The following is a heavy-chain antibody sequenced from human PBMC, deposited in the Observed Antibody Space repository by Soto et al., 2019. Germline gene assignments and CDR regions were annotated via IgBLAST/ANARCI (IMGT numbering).Heavy chain of an antibody. CDR3: ARAGDTMVRGVIIMNYYGMDV. CDR1: GYSISSGWY. J-gene: IGHJ6*02. V-gene: IGHV4-38-2*01. D-gene: IGHD3-10*01. CDR2: IHHSATT. Sequence: PSETLSLTCAVSGYSISSGWYWGWIRQPPGKGLEWIGNIHHSATTYYNPSLQSRATISIDTSKNLFSLKLNSVTAADTAVYYCARAGDTMVRGVIIMNYYGMDVWGQGTTVTVSS.